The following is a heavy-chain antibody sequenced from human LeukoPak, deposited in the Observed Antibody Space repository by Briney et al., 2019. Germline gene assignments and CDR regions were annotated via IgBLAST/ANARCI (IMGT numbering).Heavy chain of an antibody. CDR3: AREDITGTASYFDY. CDR2: IYYSGST. CDR1: GGSVSSGGFY. D-gene: IGHD1-7*01. J-gene: IGHJ4*02. Sequence: SETLSLTCTVSGGSVSSGGFYWTWIRQPPGKGLEWIGYIYYSGSTNYIPSLRSRLTKPVDTSKNQFSLKLSSVTAADTAVYYCAREDITGTASYFDYWGQGTLVTVSS. V-gene: IGHV4-61*08.